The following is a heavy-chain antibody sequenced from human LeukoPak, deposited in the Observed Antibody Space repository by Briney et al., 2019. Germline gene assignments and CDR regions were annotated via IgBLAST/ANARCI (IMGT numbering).Heavy chain of an antibody. D-gene: IGHD1-26*01. CDR3: AREESGSYYFDY. CDR2: ISSSSSTI. CDR1: GFTFSSYS. J-gene: IGHJ4*02. V-gene: IGHV3-48*01. Sequence: PGGSPRLSCAASGFTFSSYSMNWVRQAPGKGLEWVSYISSSSSTIYYADSVKGRFTISRDNAKNSLYLQMNSLRDTAVYYCAREESGSYYFDYWGQGTLVTVSS.